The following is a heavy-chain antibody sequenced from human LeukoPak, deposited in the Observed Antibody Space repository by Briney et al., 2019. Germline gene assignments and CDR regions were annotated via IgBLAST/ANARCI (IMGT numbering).Heavy chain of an antibody. D-gene: IGHD5-12*01. CDR1: GFTFSSCS. CDR2: ISSSSSYI. J-gene: IGHJ4*02. V-gene: IGHV3-21*01. CDR3: AREVVATYFDY. Sequence: GGSLRLSCAASGFTFSSCSMNWVRQAPGKGLEWVSSISSSSSYIYYADSVKGRFTISRDNAKNSLYLQMNSLRAEDTAVYYCAREVVATYFDYWGQGTLVTVSS.